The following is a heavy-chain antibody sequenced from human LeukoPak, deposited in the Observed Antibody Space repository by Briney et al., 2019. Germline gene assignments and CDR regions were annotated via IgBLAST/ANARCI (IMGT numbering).Heavy chain of an antibody. CDR2: IASETYGGTA. CDR3: TRDQTPYY. V-gene: IGHV3-49*03. Sequence: PGGSLRLSCAASGFTFSDYNVRWIRQAPGKGLEWVGFIASETYGGTAEYAASVKGRFTISRDDSKSIAYLQMNSLKTEDTAVYYCTRDQTPYYWGQGTLVTVSS. CDR1: GFTFSDYN. J-gene: IGHJ4*02.